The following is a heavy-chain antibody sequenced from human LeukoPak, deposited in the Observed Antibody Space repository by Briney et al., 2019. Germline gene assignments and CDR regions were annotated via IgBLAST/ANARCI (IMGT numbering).Heavy chain of an antibody. CDR2: IYYSGST. V-gene: IGHV4-61*01. CDR1: GGSVSSGSYY. J-gene: IGHJ6*02. CDR3: ARDGFLEWDCYGMDV. Sequence: PSETLSLTCTVSGGSVSSGSYYWSWIRQPPGKGLEWIGYIYYSGSTNYNPSLKSRVTISVDTSKNQFSLKLSSVTAADTAVYYCARDGFLEWDCYGMDVWGQGTTVTVSS. D-gene: IGHD3-3*01.